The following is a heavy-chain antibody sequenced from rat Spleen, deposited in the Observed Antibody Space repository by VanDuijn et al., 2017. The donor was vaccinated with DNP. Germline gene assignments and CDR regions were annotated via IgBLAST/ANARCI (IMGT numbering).Heavy chain of an antibody. Sequence: VQLVESGGGLVQPGRSMRLSCAASGFPFSDYNMAWVRQATKKGLEWVATISYDGSSTYYRDSVKGRFTIPRDNAKSTLYLQMDSLRSEDTATYYCARGADGFDYWGQGLMVTVSS. CDR1: GFPFSDYN. J-gene: IGHJ2*01. V-gene: IGHV5-7*01. D-gene: IGHD1-6*01. CDR2: ISYDGSST. CDR3: ARGADGFDY.